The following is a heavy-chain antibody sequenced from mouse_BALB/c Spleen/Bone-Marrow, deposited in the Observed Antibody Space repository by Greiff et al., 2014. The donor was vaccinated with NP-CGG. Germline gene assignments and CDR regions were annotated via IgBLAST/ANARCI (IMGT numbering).Heavy chain of an antibody. Sequence: VQLQQSGAELVKPGASVKLSCTASGFNIKDTYMHWVKQRPEQGLEWIGRIDPANGNTKYDPKFQGKATIAADTSSNTAYLQLSSLTSEDTAVYYGSRYYYGGSDTIAYWGQGTSVTVSA. J-gene: IGHJ4*01. CDR3: SRYYYGGSDTIAY. D-gene: IGHD1-1*01. CDR2: IDPANGNT. CDR1: GFNIKDTY. V-gene: IGHV14-3*02.